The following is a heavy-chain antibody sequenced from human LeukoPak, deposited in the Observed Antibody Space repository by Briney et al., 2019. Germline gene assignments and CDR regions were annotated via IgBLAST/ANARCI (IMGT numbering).Heavy chain of an antibody. J-gene: IGHJ4*02. CDR1: GFTFSSYG. Sequence: GGSLRLSCAAPGFTFSSYGMHWVRQAPGKGLEWVAVISYDGSNKYYADSVKGRFTISRDNSKNTLYLQMNSLRAEDTAVYYCAKISSGDQSDYWGQGTLVTVSS. D-gene: IGHD1-26*01. CDR2: ISYDGSNK. CDR3: AKISSGDQSDY. V-gene: IGHV3-30*18.